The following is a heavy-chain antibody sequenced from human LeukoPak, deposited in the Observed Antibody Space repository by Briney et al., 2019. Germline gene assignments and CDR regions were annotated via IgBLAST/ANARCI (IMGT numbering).Heavy chain of an antibody. J-gene: IGHJ4*02. D-gene: IGHD2-2*01. CDR3: ARGYDIVVVPAAMPLDY. Sequence: PGGSLRLSCAAFGFTFSNYEVNWVRQAPGKGLEWVSYISSSSSTIYYADSVKGRFTISRDNAKNSLYLQMNSLRAEDTAVYYCARGYDIVVVPAAMPLDYWGQGTLVTVSS. CDR2: ISSSSSTI. CDR1: GFTFSNYE. V-gene: IGHV3-48*03.